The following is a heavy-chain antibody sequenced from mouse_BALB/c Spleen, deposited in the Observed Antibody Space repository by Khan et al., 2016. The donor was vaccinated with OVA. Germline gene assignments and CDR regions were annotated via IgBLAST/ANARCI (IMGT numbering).Heavy chain of an antibody. CDR1: GYTFNSYY. J-gene: IGHJ3*01. D-gene: IGHD1-2*01. V-gene: IGHV1S81*02. CDR2: INPSNGGT. Sequence: QVQLKESGAELVKPGASVKLSCKASGYTFNSYYMYWVKQRPGQGLEWIGEINPSNGGTNFNEKFKSKATLTVDKSSSTAYMQLSSLTSEDSAGYYCRRGGYGGFAYWGQGTLVTVSA. CDR3: RRGGYGGFAY.